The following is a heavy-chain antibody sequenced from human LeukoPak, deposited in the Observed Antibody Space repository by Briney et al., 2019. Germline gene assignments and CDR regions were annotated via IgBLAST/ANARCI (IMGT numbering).Heavy chain of an antibody. J-gene: IGHJ4*02. CDR3: ARVPGVWGSYRPAPHFDY. D-gene: IGHD3-16*02. V-gene: IGHV4-39*07. CDR1: GGSISSSSYY. Sequence: SETLSLTCTVSGGSISSSSYYWGWIRQPPGKGLEWIGSIYYSGSTYYNPSLKSRVTISVDTSKNQFSLKLSSVTAADTAVYYCARVPGVWGSYRPAPHFDYWGQGTLVTVSS. CDR2: IYYSGST.